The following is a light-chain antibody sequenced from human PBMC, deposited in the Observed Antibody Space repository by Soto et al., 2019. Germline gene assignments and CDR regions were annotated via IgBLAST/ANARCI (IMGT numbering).Light chain of an antibody. Sequence: QSALTQPPSASGSPGQSVTISCSGTKNDIGVYDFVSWYQHHPGKAPRLIIYEVVQRPSGIPDRFSGSTSGPSATLTITAVQVGDEAEYYCGTWGWGLRVFGAGTKLTVL. J-gene: IGLJ3*02. CDR1: KNDIGVYDF. V-gene: IGLV2-8*01. CDR2: EVV. CDR3: GTWGWGLRV.